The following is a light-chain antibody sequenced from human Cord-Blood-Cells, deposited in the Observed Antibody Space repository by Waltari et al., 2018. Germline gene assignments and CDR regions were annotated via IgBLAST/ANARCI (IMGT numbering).Light chain of an antibody. CDR1: QSVSSN. J-gene: IGKJ2*01. Sequence: EILLRQSPATLSVSQGERATLSCRASQSVSSNLAWYQQKPGQAPRLLIYGASTRATGIPARFSGSESGTEFTLTISSLQSEDFAVYYCQQYNNWPYTFGQGTKLEIK. V-gene: IGKV3-15*01. CDR3: QQYNNWPYT. CDR2: GAS.